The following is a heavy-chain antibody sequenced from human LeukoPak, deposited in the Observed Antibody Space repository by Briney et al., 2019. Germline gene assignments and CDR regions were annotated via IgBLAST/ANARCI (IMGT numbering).Heavy chain of an antibody. J-gene: IGHJ5*02. V-gene: IGHV3-74*01. Sequence: GGSLRLSCAASGFTFSSYWMHWVRHGPGKGLVWVSRISTDGSSTDYADSVKGRFTISRENAKNTLYLQMNSLRAEDTAVYYCARTRTLPIAGGFDTWGQGSLVTVSS. CDR1: GFTFSSYW. CDR3: ARTRTLPIAGGFDT. D-gene: IGHD3-16*01. CDR2: ISTDGSST.